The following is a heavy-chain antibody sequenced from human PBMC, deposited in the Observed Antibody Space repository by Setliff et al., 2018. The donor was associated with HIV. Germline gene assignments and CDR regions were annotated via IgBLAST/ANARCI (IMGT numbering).Heavy chain of an antibody. V-gene: IGHV4-34*12. J-gene: IGHJ4*02. CDR1: GGSFSGYY. Sequence: SETLSLTCAVYGGSFSGYYWGWIRPPPGKGLEWIGEIIHSRNTNYNPSLKSRVTVSVDTSKNQFSLKLSSVTAADTAVYYCARRSGWFYDYWGQGTLVTVSS. CDR3: ARRSGWFYDY. CDR2: IIHSRNT. D-gene: IGHD6-19*01.